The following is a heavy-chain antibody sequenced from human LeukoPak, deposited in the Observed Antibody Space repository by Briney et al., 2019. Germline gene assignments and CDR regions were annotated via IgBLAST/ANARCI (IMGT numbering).Heavy chain of an antibody. V-gene: IGHV3-33*01. CDR3: ATSAHIEVGTAPPPDY. J-gene: IGHJ4*02. Sequence: GGSLRLSCATSGFTFNRFGMHWVRQAPGKGLEGVAVIWYDGSNKDYADSVKGRFTVSRDNSKNTLYLQMSGLRAEDTAVYYCATSAHIEVGTAPPPDYWGQGTLVTVTS. CDR1: GFTFNRFG. CDR2: IWYDGSNK. D-gene: IGHD2-21*02.